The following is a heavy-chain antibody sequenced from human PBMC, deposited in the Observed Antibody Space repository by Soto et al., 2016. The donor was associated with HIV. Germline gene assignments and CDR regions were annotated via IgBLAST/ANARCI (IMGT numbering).Heavy chain of an antibody. CDR2: IHSTGNF. CDR1: GDSISSGVYY. CDR3: AAPTRGHLHR. Sequence: QVQLLASGPGLVKPSQTLSLTCTVSGDSISSGVYYWSWIRQFPGKGLEWIGYIHSTGNFKYNPSLKSRISISLDRPNNQFSLNLNSVTAADTAVYYCAAPTRGHLHRWGQGTLVIVSS. V-gene: IGHV4-31*03. J-gene: IGHJ1*01.